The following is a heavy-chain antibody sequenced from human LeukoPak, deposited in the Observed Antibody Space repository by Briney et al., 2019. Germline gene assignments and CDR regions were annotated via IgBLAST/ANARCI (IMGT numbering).Heavy chain of an antibody. V-gene: IGHV3-7*01. Sequence: GGSLRLSCAASTFTFSAYWMTWVRQAPGKGPEFVANINQDGSVKNYVDSVKGRFTISRDNAKNSLYLQMNSLRADDTAVYYCARDPGSSSFDYWGQGTLVTVSS. CDR1: TFTFSAYW. J-gene: IGHJ4*02. D-gene: IGHD6-13*01. CDR3: ARDPGSSSFDY. CDR2: INQDGSVK.